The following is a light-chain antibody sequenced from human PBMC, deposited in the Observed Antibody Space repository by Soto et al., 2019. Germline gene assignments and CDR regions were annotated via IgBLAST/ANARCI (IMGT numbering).Light chain of an antibody. Sequence: QSALTQPPSASGSPGQSVTISCTGTSSDIGSYNFVSWYQQHPGKAPKVMLYEVRKRPSGVPDLFSGSKSGNTASLTVSGLKADDEADYYCTSYAVGNILVFGGGTKLTVL. CDR3: TSYAVGNILV. CDR1: SSDIGSYNF. V-gene: IGLV2-8*01. J-gene: IGLJ2*01. CDR2: EVR.